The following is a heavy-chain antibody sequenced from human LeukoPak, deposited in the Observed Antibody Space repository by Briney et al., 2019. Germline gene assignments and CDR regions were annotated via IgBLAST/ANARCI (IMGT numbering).Heavy chain of an antibody. CDR3: ARAPRRYSYGRGRGFDP. CDR2: IYYSGST. J-gene: IGHJ5*02. V-gene: IGHV4-39*07. D-gene: IGHD5-18*01. CDR1: GGSISSSSYY. Sequence: PSETLSLTCTVSGGSISSSSYYWGWIRQPPGKGLEWIGSIYYSGSTYYNPSLKSRVTISVDTSKNQFSLKLSSVTAADTAVYYCARAPRRYSYGRGRGFDPWGQGTLVTVSS.